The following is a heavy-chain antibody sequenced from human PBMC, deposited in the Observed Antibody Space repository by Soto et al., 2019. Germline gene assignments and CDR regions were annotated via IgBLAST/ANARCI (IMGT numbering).Heavy chain of an antibody. D-gene: IGHD7-27*01. J-gene: IGHJ4*02. CDR2: VDPNDYFA. CDR1: EYSLRIYW. Sequence: RKSPKISIQALEYSLRIYWISWVRPQPGGGLEWMGRVDPNDYFATYSPSFEGNVSISVDKSTNIVYLQSRSLRASDTATYYCARHQSGWGNSNFDLWGQGTPVTVSS. V-gene: IGHV5-10-1*01. CDR3: ARHQSGWGNSNFDL.